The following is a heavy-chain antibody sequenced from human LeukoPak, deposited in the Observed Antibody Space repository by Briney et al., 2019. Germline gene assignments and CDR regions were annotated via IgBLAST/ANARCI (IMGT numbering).Heavy chain of an antibody. Sequence: ASVKVSCKASGYTFTSYYMHWVRQAPGQGLEWMGIINPSGGSTSYAQKFQGRVTMTRDTSTSTVYMELSSLRSEDTAMYYCARDGAPMTTVTNFDYWGRGTLVTVSS. D-gene: IGHD4-17*01. CDR3: ARDGAPMTTVTNFDY. CDR2: INPSGGST. V-gene: IGHV1-46*01. CDR1: GYTFTSYY. J-gene: IGHJ4*02.